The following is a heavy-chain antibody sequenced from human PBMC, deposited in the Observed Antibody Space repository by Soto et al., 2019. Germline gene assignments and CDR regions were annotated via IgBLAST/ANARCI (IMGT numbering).Heavy chain of an antibody. CDR1: GFTVSNNY. CDR2: VYTGGTT. V-gene: IGHV3-53*02. D-gene: IGHD3-22*01. J-gene: IGHJ3*02. Sequence: EVQLVETGGGLIQPGGSLRLSCAASGFTVSNNYMNWVRQAPGKGLEWVSVVYTGGTTYYADSVKGRFTISRDISKNTLYLQMNSLRAEDTAVYYCARRRYSSGYNDAFDIWGQGTMVTVSS. CDR3: ARRRYSSGYNDAFDI.